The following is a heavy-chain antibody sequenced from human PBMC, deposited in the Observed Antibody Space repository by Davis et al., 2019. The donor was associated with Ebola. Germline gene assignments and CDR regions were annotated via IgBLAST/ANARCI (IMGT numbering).Heavy chain of an antibody. CDR3: AKDMRTTVVTPSFDY. CDR2: ISWNGGSI. D-gene: IGHD4-23*01. Sequence: SLKISCAASGFIFDDYAMHWVRQAPGKGLEWVSGISWNGGSIGYGDSVKGRFTISRDNAKNSLYLQMNSLRADDTALYYCAKDMRTTVVTPSFDYWGEGTLVTVSS. J-gene: IGHJ4*02. V-gene: IGHV3-9*01. CDR1: GFIFDDYA.